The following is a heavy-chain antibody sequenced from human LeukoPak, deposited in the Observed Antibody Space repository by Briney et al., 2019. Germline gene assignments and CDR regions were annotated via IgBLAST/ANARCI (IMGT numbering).Heavy chain of an antibody. CDR2: IYSGGST. Sequence: GGSLRLACAASGFSVSSNYMSWVRQAPGKGLEWVSVIYSGGSTYYAASVKGRFTISRDNSKNTLYLQMNSLRAEDMAVYYCARGLVAAAGGTDYWGQGTLVTVSS. CDR3: ARGLVAAAGGTDY. D-gene: IGHD6-25*01. J-gene: IGHJ4*02. CDR1: GFSVSSNY. V-gene: IGHV3-53*01.